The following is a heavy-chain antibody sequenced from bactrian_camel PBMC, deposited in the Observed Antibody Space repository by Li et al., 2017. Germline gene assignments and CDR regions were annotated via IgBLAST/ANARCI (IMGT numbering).Heavy chain of an antibody. Sequence: VQLVESGGGSVQTGGSLRLACVVSGLTAKICTWNWYRQLPGKGRELTSTLTADGSTYYYGDSVKGRFTISRDNALNTVYLQLNNLKTEDMAMYYCAKGGPAWDYRGQGTQVTVS. D-gene: IGHD1*01. CDR3: AKGGPAWDY. CDR1: GLTAKICT. V-gene: IGHV3S1*01. J-gene: IGHJ4*01. CDR2: LTADGST.